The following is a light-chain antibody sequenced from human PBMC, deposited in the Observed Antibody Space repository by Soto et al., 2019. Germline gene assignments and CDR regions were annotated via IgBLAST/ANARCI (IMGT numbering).Light chain of an antibody. V-gene: IGKV3-15*01. CDR3: QPYNNLPPLT. Sequence: EIVMTQSPATLSVSPGERATLSCRASQSVSSNLAWYQQKPGQAPRLLIYGASTRATCIPARLSGSGSGTEFTLTISSLQSEDFAVYYCQPYNNLPPLTFGRGNKVAIK. CDR2: GAS. CDR1: QSVSSN. J-gene: IGKJ4*01.